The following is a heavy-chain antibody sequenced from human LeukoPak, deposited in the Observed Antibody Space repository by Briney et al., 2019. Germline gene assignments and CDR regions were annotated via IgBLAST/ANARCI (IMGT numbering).Heavy chain of an antibody. CDR2: INPNSGGT. Sequence: GASVKVSCKASGYTFTSYDINWVRQATGQGLEWMGWINPNSGGTNYAQKFQGWVTMTRDTSISTAYMELSRLRSDDTAVYYCARGSSSWYSLDYWGQGTLVTVSS. J-gene: IGHJ4*02. CDR1: GYTFTSYD. V-gene: IGHV1-2*04. D-gene: IGHD6-13*01. CDR3: ARGSSSWYSLDY.